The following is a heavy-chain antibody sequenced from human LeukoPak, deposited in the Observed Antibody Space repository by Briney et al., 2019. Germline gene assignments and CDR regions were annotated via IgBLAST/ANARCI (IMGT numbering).Heavy chain of an antibody. CDR1: GGSISSYY. J-gene: IGHJ4*02. Sequence: SETLSLTCTVSGGSISSYYWSWIRQPPGKGLEWIGYIYYSGSTNYNPSLKSRVTISVDTSKNQFSLKLSSVTAADTAVCYCASRSYWGQGTLVTVSS. CDR2: IYYSGST. V-gene: IGHV4-59*01. CDR3: ASRSY.